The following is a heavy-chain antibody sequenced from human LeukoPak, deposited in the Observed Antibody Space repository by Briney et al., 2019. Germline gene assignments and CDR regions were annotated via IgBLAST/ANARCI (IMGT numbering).Heavy chain of an antibody. CDR2: ISYSGST. D-gene: IGHD6-13*01. J-gene: IGHJ4*02. Sequence: SETLSLTCTVSGGSISSIDSYWGWIRQPPGKGLEWIGTISYSGSTYYNPSLKSRVTMAVDTSKNQFSLKVSSVTAADTAVYYCTRDLSSAWFYYWGQGTLVTVSS. CDR3: TRDLSSAWFYY. CDR1: GGSISSIDSY. V-gene: IGHV4-39*07.